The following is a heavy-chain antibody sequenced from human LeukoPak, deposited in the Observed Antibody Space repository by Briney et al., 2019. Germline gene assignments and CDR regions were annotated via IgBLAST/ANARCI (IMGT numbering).Heavy chain of an antibody. D-gene: IGHD3-22*01. CDR2: INQNGSEI. CDR3: VSGMIEFDY. J-gene: IGHJ4*02. Sequence: GGSLRLSCVASGCRFIDYWMTWVREAPGRGLEWVANINQNGSEIYYLDSVEGRFTISRDNAKNSLFLQMNSLRVEDTSVYYCVSGMIEFDYWGQGTRVTVSS. CDR1: GCRFIDYW. V-gene: IGHV3-7*01.